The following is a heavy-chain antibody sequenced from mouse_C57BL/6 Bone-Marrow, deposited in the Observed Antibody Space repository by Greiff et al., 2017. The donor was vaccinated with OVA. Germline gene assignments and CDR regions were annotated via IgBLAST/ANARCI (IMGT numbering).Heavy chain of an antibody. Sequence: EVQLQQSGAELVRPGASVKLSCTASGFNIKDDYMHWVKQRPEQGLEWIGWIDPENGDTEYASKFQGKATITADTSSNTACLQLGSLTSEDTAVYYCTTTLDGYYGCAYWGQGTLGTVSA. CDR1: GFNIKDDY. D-gene: IGHD2-3*01. CDR3: TTTLDGYYGCAY. V-gene: IGHV14-4*01. CDR2: IDPENGDT. J-gene: IGHJ3*01.